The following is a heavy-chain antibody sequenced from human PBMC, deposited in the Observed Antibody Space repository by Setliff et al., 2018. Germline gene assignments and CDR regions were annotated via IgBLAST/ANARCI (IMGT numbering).Heavy chain of an antibody. D-gene: IGHD5-18*01. CDR2: IYHSGST. V-gene: IGHV4-34*01. CDR3: ASSRGQLRYSYGPNWFDP. Sequence: SETLSLTCAVYGGSFSGYYWSWIRQPPGKGLEWIGEIYHSGSTNYNPSLKSRVTISVDTSKNQFSLKLSSVTAADTAVYYCASSRGQLRYSYGPNWFDPWGQGTLVTVS. CDR1: GGSFSGYY. J-gene: IGHJ5*02.